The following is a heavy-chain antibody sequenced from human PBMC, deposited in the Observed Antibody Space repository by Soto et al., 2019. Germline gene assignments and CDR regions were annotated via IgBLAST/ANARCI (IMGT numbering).Heavy chain of an antibody. CDR1: GYSFHNSG. J-gene: IGHJ5*01. V-gene: IGHV1-18*01. CDR2: ISVFNGYA. D-gene: IGHD2-2*01. CDR3: SKNGTTWFAS. Sequence: QVQLVQSGPELKKPGASVKVSCKTSGYSFHNSGISWVRQAPGQGLEWMGWISVFNGYALYAQKFQGRVIMTADTFTNTAYMELRGLRSDDTAMYYCSKNGTTWFASWGQGTPVTVSS.